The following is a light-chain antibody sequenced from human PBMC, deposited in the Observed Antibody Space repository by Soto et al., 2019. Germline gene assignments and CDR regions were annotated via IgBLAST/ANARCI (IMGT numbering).Light chain of an antibody. CDR2: GAS. CDR3: QQYDTSPRT. Sequence: EIVLTQSPGTLSLSAGESATLSCRASQSVSSNYLAWCQQKRGQAPRLLIYGASSRATGIPTRFSGSGSGTDFTLTISRLEPEDFAVYYCQQYDTSPRTFGQGTKVEI. CDR1: QSVSSNY. J-gene: IGKJ1*01. V-gene: IGKV3-20*01.